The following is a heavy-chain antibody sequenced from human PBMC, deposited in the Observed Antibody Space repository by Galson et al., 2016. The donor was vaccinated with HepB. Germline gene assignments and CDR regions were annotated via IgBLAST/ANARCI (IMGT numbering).Heavy chain of an antibody. CDR2: ISGSGVNA. CDR1: GFTFSTYA. J-gene: IGHJ4*02. Sequence: SLRLSCAASGFTFSTYAMSWVRQAPGKGLERVSAISGSGVNAHYADSVKGRFTISRDNSKNSVYLQMNSLRDEDTAVYFCARDGGGGYNLDYWGQGTLVTVSS. D-gene: IGHD5-24*01. V-gene: IGHV3-23*01. CDR3: ARDGGGGYNLDY.